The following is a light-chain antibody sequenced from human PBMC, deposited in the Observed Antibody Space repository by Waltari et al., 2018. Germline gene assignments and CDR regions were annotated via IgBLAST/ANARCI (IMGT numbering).Light chain of an antibody. Sequence: DIQMTQSPTSLSASVGDPVIITCRASQTIYDYLNWYQQKPGKAPKLLISTASNLESGVPSRFSGRGYGTQFTLTISGLQPEDFATYYCLQSSITQGTFGPGTTVDIK. CDR1: QTIYDY. J-gene: IGKJ3*01. V-gene: IGKV1-39*01. CDR2: TAS. CDR3: LQSSITQGT.